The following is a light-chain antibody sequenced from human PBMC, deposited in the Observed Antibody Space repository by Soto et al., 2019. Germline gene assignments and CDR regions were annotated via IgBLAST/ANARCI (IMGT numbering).Light chain of an antibody. V-gene: IGKV3-20*01. CDR2: AAS. CDR3: QQYGSSPPT. CDR1: QSVTDRY. J-gene: IGKJ1*01. Sequence: EIVLTQSPDTLSLSPGERATLFCRASQSVTDRYLAWYQRKPGQAPRLLIYAASSRATGIPDRFSGSGSGTDFTLTISRLEPEDFAMYYCQQYGSSPPTFGQGTKVEVK.